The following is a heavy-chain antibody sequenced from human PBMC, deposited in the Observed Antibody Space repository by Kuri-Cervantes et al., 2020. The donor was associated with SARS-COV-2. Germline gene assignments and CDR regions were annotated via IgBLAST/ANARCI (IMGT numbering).Heavy chain of an antibody. V-gene: IGHV1-58*02. CDR3: AADGASWGAFDI. D-gene: IGHD7-27*01. J-gene: IGHJ3*02. CDR2: IVVGSGNT. Sequence: SVKVSCKASGYTFTSSAMQWVRQARGQRLEWIGWIVVGSGNTNYAQKFQERVTITRDMSTSTAYMELSSLRSEDTAVYYCAADGASWGAFDIWGQGTMVTVSS. CDR1: GYTFTSSA.